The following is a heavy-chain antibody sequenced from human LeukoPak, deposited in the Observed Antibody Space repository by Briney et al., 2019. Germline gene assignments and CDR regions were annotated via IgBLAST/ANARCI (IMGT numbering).Heavy chain of an antibody. CDR3: ARAGSSWYYFDY. V-gene: IGHV4-59*01. J-gene: IGHJ4*02. D-gene: IGHD6-13*01. CDR2: IYYSGSI. CDR1: GGSFSGYY. Sequence: SETLSLTCAVYGGSFSGYYWSWIRQPPGKGLEWIGYIYYSGSINYNPSLKSRVTISVDTSKNQFSLKLSSVTAADTAVYYCARAGSSWYYFDYWGQGTLVTVSS.